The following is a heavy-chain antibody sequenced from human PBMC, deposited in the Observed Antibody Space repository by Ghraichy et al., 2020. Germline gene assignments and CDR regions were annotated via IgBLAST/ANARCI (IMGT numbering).Heavy chain of an antibody. J-gene: IGHJ4*02. Sequence: GESLNISCAASGFTFSSYAMTWVRQAPGKGLEWVSAINNGGGSTYYAGSVKGRFTISRDNSKNTLYLQMDSLRAEDTAIYYCAKYSGRWYEDYWGQGTLVTVAS. V-gene: IGHV3-23*01. CDR2: INNGGGST. CDR1: GFTFSSYA. CDR3: AKYSGRWYEDY. D-gene: IGHD6-13*01.